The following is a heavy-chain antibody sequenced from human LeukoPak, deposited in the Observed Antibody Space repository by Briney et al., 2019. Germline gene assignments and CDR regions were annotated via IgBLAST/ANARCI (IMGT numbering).Heavy chain of an antibody. CDR1: GGTFSSYT. D-gene: IGHD6-19*01. V-gene: IGHV1-69*02. J-gene: IGHJ5*02. Sequence: SVKVSCKASGGTFSSYTISWVRQAPGQGLEWMGRIIPILGIAKYAQKFQGRVTITADKSTSTAYMELSSLRSEDTAVYYCARVFDSSGWYCWFDPWGQGTLVTVSS. CDR2: IIPILGIA. CDR3: ARVFDSSGWYCWFDP.